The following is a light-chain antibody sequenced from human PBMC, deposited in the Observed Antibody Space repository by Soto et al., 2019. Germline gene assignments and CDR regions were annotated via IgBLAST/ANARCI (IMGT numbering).Light chain of an antibody. J-gene: IGKJ5*01. Sequence: EIVRTQSPDSLSVSPRERSTLSCSASQRVTSNLDWYQQKPGQAPCLLISGASTSATGIPARFSGSGSGREFTLTISSLQSEDFAVYCCQQYNSWYTFGQGTRLEIK. V-gene: IGKV3-15*01. CDR3: QQYNSWYT. CDR1: QRVTSN. CDR2: GAS.